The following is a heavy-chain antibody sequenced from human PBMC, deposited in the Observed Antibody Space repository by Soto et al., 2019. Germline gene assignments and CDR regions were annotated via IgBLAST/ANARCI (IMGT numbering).Heavy chain of an antibody. CDR1: GFTFSDYY. V-gene: IGHV3-11*01. CDR3: ARPHYSNYGDTSYYYYMDV. D-gene: IGHD4-4*01. CDR2: ISSSGSTI. J-gene: IGHJ6*03. Sequence: GGSLRLSCAASGFTFSDYYMSWIRQAPGKGLEWVSYISSSGSTIYYADSVKGRFTISRDNAKNSLYLQMNSLRAEETAGYYCARPHYSNYGDTSYYYYMDVWGKGTTVTVSS.